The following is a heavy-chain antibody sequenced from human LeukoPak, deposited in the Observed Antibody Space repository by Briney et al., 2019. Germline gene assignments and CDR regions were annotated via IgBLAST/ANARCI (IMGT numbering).Heavy chain of an antibody. V-gene: IGHV6-1*01. D-gene: IGHD6-19*01. CDR3: AREGYSSGWYYYYGMDV. J-gene: IGHJ6*02. CDR1: GDIVSSNSAA. CDR2: TYYRSKWYN. Sequence: SQTLSLTCAISGDIVSSNSAAWNWIRQSPSRGLEWLGRTYYRSKWYNDYAVSVKSRITINPDTSKNQFSLQLNSVTPEDTAVYYCAREGYSSGWYYYYGMDVWGQGTTVTVSS.